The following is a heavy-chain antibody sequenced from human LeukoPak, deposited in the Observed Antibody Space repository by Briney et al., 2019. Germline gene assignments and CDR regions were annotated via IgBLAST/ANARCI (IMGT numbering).Heavy chain of an antibody. V-gene: IGHV3-7*01. Sequence: PGGSLRLSCVASGFTFSSYCMSWVRQAPGKGLEWVANIKRDGSEKYYVDSVKGRFTISRDNAKNSLYLQVNSLRAEDTAVYYCARPPDFDYWGQGTLVTVSS. CDR1: GFTFSSYC. J-gene: IGHJ4*02. CDR2: IKRDGSEK. CDR3: ARPPDFDY.